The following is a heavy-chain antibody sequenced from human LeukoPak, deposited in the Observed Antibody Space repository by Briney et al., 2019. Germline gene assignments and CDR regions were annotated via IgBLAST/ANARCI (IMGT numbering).Heavy chain of an antibody. D-gene: IGHD3-3*01. CDR2: ISGSGGST. J-gene: IGHJ4*02. V-gene: IGHV3-23*01. CDR3: AREHAPGSYDFWSGYYTGRYFDY. Sequence: GRSLRLSCAASGFTFSSYAMSWVRQAPGKGLEWVSAISGSGGSTYYADSVKGRFTISRDNSKNTLYLQMNSLRAEDTAVYYCAREHAPGSYDFWSGYYTGRYFDYWGQGTLVTVSS. CDR1: GFTFSSYA.